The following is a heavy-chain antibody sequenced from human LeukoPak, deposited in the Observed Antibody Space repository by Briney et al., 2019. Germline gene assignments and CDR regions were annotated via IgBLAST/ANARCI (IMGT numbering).Heavy chain of an antibody. D-gene: IGHD2-21*02. CDR1: GGSISSHY. Sequence: SETLSLTCTVSGGSISSHYWSWIRQPPGKGLEWIGYIYYSGSTNYNPSLKSRVTISVDTSKNQFSLKLSSVTAADTAVYYCAREIPVVTARWFDPWGQGTLV. CDR2: IYYSGST. J-gene: IGHJ5*02. CDR3: AREIPVVTARWFDP. V-gene: IGHV4-59*11.